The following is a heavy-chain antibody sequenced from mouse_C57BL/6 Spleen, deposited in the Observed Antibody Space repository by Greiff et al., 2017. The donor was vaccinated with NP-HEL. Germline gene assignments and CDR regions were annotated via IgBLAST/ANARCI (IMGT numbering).Heavy chain of an antibody. V-gene: IGHV5-12*01. Sequence: DVKLVESGGGLVQPGGSLKLSCAASGFTFSDYYMYWVRQTPEKRLEWVAYISNGGGSTYYPDTVKGRFTISRDNAKNTLYLQMSRLKSEDTAMYYCARHEGYDSTWFAYWGQGTLVTVSA. CDR3: ARHEGYDSTWFAY. D-gene: IGHD2-4*01. J-gene: IGHJ3*01. CDR1: GFTFSDYY. CDR2: ISNGGGST.